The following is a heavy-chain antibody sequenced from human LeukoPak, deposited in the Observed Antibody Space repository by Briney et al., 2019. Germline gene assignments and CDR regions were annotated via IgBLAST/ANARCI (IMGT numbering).Heavy chain of an antibody. CDR1: GFTFSSYA. V-gene: IGHV3-30-3*01. J-gene: IGHJ4*02. Sequence: GRSLRLSCAASGFTFSSYAMHWVRQAPGKGLEWVAVISYDGNNKYYADSVKGRFTISRDNSKNTLYLQMNSLRAEDTAVYFCARDIGGYSYGYSYDYWGQGTLVTVSS. D-gene: IGHD5-18*01. CDR2: ISYDGNNK. CDR3: ARDIGGYSYGYSYDY.